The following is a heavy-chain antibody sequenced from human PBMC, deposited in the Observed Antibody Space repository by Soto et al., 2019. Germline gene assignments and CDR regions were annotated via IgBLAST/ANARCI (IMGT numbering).Heavy chain of an antibody. CDR3: ARDPWAADY. D-gene: IGHD3-16*01. CDR1: GFTVSTKY. J-gene: IGHJ4*02. V-gene: IGHV3-66*01. CDR2: IYSGGST. Sequence: PGGSLRLSCAASGFTVSTKYMSWVRQAPGKGLEWVSVIYSGGSTSYADSVRGRFTISRDNSKNTVNLQMNSLRAEDTAVYYCARDPWAADYWGQGTLVTVSS.